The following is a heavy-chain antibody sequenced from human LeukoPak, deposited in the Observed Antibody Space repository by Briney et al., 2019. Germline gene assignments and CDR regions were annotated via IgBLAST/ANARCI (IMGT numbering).Heavy chain of an antibody. Sequence: GESLKISCKGSGYSFTNYWIGWVRQKPGKGLEWMGLIYPGDSDTKYSPSFQGQVTISADKFISTAYLQWSSLKASDTAMYYCARRHYDRSAFDIWGQGTMVTVSS. D-gene: IGHD3-22*01. CDR3: ARRHYDRSAFDI. V-gene: IGHV5-51*01. CDR2: IYPGDSDT. J-gene: IGHJ3*02. CDR1: GYSFTNYW.